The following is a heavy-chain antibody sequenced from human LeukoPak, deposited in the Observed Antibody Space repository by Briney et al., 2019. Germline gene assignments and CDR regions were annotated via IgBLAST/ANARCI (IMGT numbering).Heavy chain of an antibody. CDR2: ISSSGSTI. J-gene: IGHJ5*02. Sequence: GGSLRLSCAASGFTFNYYNMNWVRQAPGKGLEWVSYISSSGSTIYYADSVKGRFTISRDNAKNSLYLQMNSLRAEDTAVYYCARDRWFGELWNWFDPWGQGTLVTVSS. D-gene: IGHD3-10*01. V-gene: IGHV3-48*04. CDR3: ARDRWFGELWNWFDP. CDR1: GFTFNYYN.